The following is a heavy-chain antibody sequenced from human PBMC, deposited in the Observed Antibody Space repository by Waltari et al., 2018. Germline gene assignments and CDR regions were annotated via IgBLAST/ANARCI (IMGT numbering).Heavy chain of an antibody. D-gene: IGHD3-10*01. CDR1: GFTFSGYR. J-gene: IGHJ4*02. CDR3: ARDRDQDSGSCYEVDY. V-gene: IGHV3-48*01. Sequence: EVQLVESGGGLVQPGGSLRLSCAASGFTFSGYRVNWVRQAPGKGLEVVSYISSSSNTIYYADSVEGRFTISRDNAKNSLYLRMNSLRAEDTAVYYCARDRDQDSGSCYEVDYWGQGTLVTVSS. CDR2: ISSSSNTI.